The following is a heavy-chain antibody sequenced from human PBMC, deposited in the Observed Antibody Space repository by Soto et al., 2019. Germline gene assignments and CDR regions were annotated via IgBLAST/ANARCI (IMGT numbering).Heavy chain of an antibody. J-gene: IGHJ5*02. CDR3: ARSIAAADWFDP. V-gene: IGHV1-2*04. Sequence: GTSVKVSCKASGYTFTGYYMHWVRQAPGQGLEWMGWINPNSGGTNYAQKFQGWVTMTRDTSISTAYMELSRLRSDDTAVYYCARSIAAADWFDPWGQGTLVTVSS. D-gene: IGHD6-13*01. CDR1: GYTFTGYY. CDR2: INPNSGGT.